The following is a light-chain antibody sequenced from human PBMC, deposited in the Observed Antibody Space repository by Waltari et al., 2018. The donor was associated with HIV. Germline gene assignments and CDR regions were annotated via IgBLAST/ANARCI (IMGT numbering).Light chain of an antibody. CDR2: MLS. CDR3: SSYSTITSLFV. CDR1: VVDSGPEIY. J-gene: IGLJ1*01. V-gene: IGLV2-14*01. Sequence: QSALAQPASVSGSPGQSITISCAGAVVDSGPEIYVSWYQQPPGRAPRLIIYMLSRRPSGVSDRFSGSSSGMSATLTISGLQSDDEAHYYCSSYSTITSLFVFGTGTRVTVL.